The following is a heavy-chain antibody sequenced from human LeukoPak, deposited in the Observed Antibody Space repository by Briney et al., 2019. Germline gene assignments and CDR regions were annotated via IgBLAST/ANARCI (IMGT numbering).Heavy chain of an antibody. V-gene: IGHV4-31*03. CDR3: ARGRCSSTSCYAGDAFDI. D-gene: IGHD2-2*01. Sequence: SETLSLTCTVSGGSISSGGYYWSWIRQHPGKGLEWIGYIYYSGSTYYNPSLKSRVTISVDTSKNQFSLKLSSVTAADTAVYYCARGRCSSTSCYAGDAFDIWGQGTMVTVSS. CDR2: IYYSGST. CDR1: GGSISSGGYY. J-gene: IGHJ3*02.